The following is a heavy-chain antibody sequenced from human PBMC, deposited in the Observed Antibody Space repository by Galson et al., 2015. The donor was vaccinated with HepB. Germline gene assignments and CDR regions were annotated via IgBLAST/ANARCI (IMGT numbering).Heavy chain of an antibody. CDR1: GGTFSSYA. CDR3: ARYLRGVIGKRFDP. Sequence: SVKVSCKASGGTFSSYAISWVRQAPGQGLEWMGGIIPIFGTANYAQKFQGRVTITADESTSTAYMELSSLRSEDTAVYYCARYLRGVIGKRFDPWGQGTLVTVSS. J-gene: IGHJ5*02. D-gene: IGHD3-10*02. CDR2: IIPIFGTA. V-gene: IGHV1-69*13.